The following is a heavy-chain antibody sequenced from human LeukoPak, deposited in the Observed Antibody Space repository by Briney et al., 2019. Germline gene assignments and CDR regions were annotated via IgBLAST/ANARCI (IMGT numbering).Heavy chain of an antibody. CDR2: VSSSSSTI. V-gene: IGHV3-48*02. Sequence: GRSLRLSCAASGFTFSSYSMNWVRQAPGKGLEWVSYVSSSSSTIYYADSVKGRFTISRDNAKNSLYLQMNSLRDDDTAVYYCARTRNNYGYYYFDYWGQGTLVTVSS. J-gene: IGHJ4*02. D-gene: IGHD5-18*01. CDR3: ARTRNNYGYYYFDY. CDR1: GFTFSSYS.